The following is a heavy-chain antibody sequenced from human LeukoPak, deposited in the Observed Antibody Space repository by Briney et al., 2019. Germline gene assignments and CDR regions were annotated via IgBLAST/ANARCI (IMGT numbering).Heavy chain of an antibody. CDR1: GFTFSSYG. Sequence: GGSLRLSCAASGFTFSSYGMHWVRQAPGKGLEWVAFIRYDGSNNYYADSVKGRFTISRDNSKNTLYLQMNRLRAEDTAVYYCAKDPRGGMITFGGVIVDYWGQGTLVTVSS. CDR3: AKDPRGGMITFGGVIVDY. CDR2: IRYDGSNN. D-gene: IGHD3-16*02. V-gene: IGHV3-30*02. J-gene: IGHJ4*02.